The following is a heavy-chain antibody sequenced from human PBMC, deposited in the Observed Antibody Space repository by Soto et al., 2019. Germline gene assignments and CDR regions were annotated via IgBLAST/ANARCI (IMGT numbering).Heavy chain of an antibody. V-gene: IGHV4-30-4*01. CDR2: IYYSRST. J-gene: IGHJ5*02. Sequence: SETLSLTCTVSGGSISSGDYYWSWIRQPPGKGLEWIGYIYYSRSTYYNPSLKSRVTISVDTSKNQFSLKLSSVTAADTAVYYCARELGATRLSWFDPWGQGTLVTVSS. CDR1: GGSISSGDYY. CDR3: ARELGATRLSWFDP. D-gene: IGHD1-26*01.